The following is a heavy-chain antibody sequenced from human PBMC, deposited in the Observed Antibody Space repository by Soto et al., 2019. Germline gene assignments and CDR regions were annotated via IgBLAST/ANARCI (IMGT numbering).Heavy chain of an antibody. J-gene: IGHJ4*02. CDR2: ISYDGTNK. D-gene: IGHD2-21*02. CDR3: AKAVPPFVVVTASDY. Sequence: GGSLRLSCAASGFTFRNFGMHWVRQALGKGLEWVAVISYDGTNKYYADSVKGRFTISRDNSKNTLYLQINSLRAEDTAVYYCAKAVPPFVVVTASDYWGQGTLVTVSS. V-gene: IGHV3-30*18. CDR1: GFTFRNFG.